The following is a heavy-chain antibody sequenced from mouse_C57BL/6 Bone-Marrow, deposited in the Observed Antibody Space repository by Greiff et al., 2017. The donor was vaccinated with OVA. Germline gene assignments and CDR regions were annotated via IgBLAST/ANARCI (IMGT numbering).Heavy chain of an antibody. Sequence: QVQLKESGAELARPGASVKLSCKASGYTFTSYGISWVKQRPGQGLEWIGEIYPRSGNTYYNEKFKGKATLTADKSSSTAYMELRSLTSEDSAVYFCARGDYYGSSYLYWYFDVWGTGTTVTVSS. J-gene: IGHJ1*03. D-gene: IGHD1-1*01. CDR3: ARGDYYGSSYLYWYFDV. CDR2: IYPRSGNT. CDR1: GYTFTSYG. V-gene: IGHV1-81*01.